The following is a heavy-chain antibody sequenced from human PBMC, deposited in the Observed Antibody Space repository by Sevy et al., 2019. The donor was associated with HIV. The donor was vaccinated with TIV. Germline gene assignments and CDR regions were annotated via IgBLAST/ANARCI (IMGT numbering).Heavy chain of an antibody. J-gene: IGHJ6*02. CDR2: ISSDGAYK. CDR1: GFTFNRCA. D-gene: IGHD3-9*01. V-gene: IGHV3-30*04. Sequence: GGSLRLSCVASGFTFNRCAIHWVRQAPGKGLEWVAVISSDGAYKYYADSVKGRFTISRDNSKNTLYLQMISLRPDDGAVYYCAKEFHDGDWSYFGMDVWGQGTTVTVSS. CDR3: AKEFHDGDWSYFGMDV.